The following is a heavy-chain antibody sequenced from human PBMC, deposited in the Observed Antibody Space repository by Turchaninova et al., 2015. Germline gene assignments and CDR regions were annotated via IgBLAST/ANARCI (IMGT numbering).Heavy chain of an antibody. D-gene: IGHD2-21*02. CDR2: VSGSGAST. Sequence: TVSGSGASTYYADSVKVRFTISSDNSKNTLYLKRNSLGAEDTAVYFCARSVEVTTSHYHFDYWGQGTLVTVSS. V-gene: IGHV3-23*01. CDR3: ARSVEVTTSHYHFDY. J-gene: IGHJ4*02.